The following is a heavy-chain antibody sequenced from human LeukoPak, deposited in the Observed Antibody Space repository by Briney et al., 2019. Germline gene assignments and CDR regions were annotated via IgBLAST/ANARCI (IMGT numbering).Heavy chain of an antibody. CDR1: GYTFNGYH. CDR2: INPYSGDT. J-gene: IGHJ3*02. Sequence: ASVKVSCKASGYTFNGYHIHWVRQAPGRGLEWMGRINPYSGDTNFAQKFQRRVTMTRDTSIGTAYMELSRLRSDDTAVYYCARAKGRGVVRNAFDIWGQGTMVTVSS. V-gene: IGHV1-2*06. D-gene: IGHD3-22*01. CDR3: ARAKGRGVVRNAFDI.